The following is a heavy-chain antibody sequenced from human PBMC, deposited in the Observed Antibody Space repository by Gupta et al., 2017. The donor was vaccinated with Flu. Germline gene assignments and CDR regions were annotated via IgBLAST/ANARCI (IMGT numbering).Heavy chain of an antibody. D-gene: IGHD3-3*01. CDR2: SGTARDR. J-gene: IGHJ4*03. Sequence: WVRQASGSGLDEVAASGTARDRHYAGSVRGRFSITRDNGGKFLYMEMNNLKAGDTAVYYCAKAYACCAGGDEDCLDCWGQGTLVTVSS. CDR3: AKAYACCAGGDEDCLDC. V-gene: IGHV3-13*02.